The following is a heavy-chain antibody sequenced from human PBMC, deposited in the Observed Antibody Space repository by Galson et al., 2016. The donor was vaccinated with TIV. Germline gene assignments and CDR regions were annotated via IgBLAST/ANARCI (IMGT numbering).Heavy chain of an antibody. CDR2: MHYSGDS. Sequence: SETLSLTCSVSDDSASSNNHYWGWIRQPPGKGLEWIGSMHYSGDSYYNLSLKRRVTISVDTSKKQLFLRLSSVTAADTALYYCARHIIIVGVKDWFDPWGQGTPTTVSS. J-gene: IGHJ5*02. CDR1: DDSASSNNHY. V-gene: IGHV4-39*01. CDR3: ARHIIIVGVKDWFDP. D-gene: IGHD1-26*01.